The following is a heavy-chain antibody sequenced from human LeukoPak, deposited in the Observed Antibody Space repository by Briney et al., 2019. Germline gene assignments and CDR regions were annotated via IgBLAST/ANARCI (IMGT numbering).Heavy chain of an antibody. J-gene: IGHJ1*01. Sequence: GGSLRLSCAASGFTFSNYDMNWVRQAPGKGLEWVSSISSSSSTIYYTDSVKGRFTISRDNAKNSLYLQMNSLRAEDTAVYYCARDAYYSSSWYHFQHWGQGTLVTVSS. D-gene: IGHD6-13*01. CDR2: ISSSSSTI. CDR3: ARDAYYSSSWYHFQH. CDR1: GFTFSNYD. V-gene: IGHV3-48*01.